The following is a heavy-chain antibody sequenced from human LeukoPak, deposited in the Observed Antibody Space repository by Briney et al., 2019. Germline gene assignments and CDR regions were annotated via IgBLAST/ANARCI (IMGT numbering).Heavy chain of an antibody. J-gene: IGHJ4*02. Sequence: GASVKVSCKASGYTFTSYGISWVRQAPGQGLEWMGIINPSGGSTSYAQKFQGRVTMTRDTSTSTVYMELSSLRSEDTAVYYCARGGSGYDFLFDYWGQGTLVTVSS. CDR2: INPSGGST. CDR3: ARGGSGYDFLFDY. V-gene: IGHV1-46*01. CDR1: GYTFTSYG. D-gene: IGHD5-12*01.